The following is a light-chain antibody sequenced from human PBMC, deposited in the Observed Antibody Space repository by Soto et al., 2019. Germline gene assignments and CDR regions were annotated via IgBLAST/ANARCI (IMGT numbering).Light chain of an antibody. CDR2: EVS. J-gene: IGLJ1*01. CDR3: SSYSGTNYHYV. V-gene: IGLV2-8*01. Sequence: QSVVTHPPSASGSFGQSVTISCTGTSSDVGGYNYVSWYQQHPGKAPKLMIYEVSERPSGVPDRFSGSKSGNTASLTVSGLQADDEADYYCSSYSGTNYHYVFGTGTKVTFL. CDR1: SSDVGGYNY.